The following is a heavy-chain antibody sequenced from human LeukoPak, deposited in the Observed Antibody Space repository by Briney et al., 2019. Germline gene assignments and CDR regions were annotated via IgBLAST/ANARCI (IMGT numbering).Heavy chain of an antibody. CDR2: ISSSSSYT. D-gene: IGHD1-26*01. V-gene: IGHV3-21*01. Sequence: GGSLRLSCAASGFTFSSYSMNWVRQAPGKGLEWVSSISSSSSYTYYADSVKGRFTISRDNAKNSLYLQMSSLRAEDTAVYYCARAKVGATMDYWGQGTLVTVSS. CDR3: ARAKVGATMDY. J-gene: IGHJ4*02. CDR1: GFTFSSYS.